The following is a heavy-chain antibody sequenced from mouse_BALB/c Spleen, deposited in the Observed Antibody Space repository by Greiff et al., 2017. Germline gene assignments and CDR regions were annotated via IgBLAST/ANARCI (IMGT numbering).Heavy chain of an antibody. V-gene: IGHV5-17*02. CDR1: GFTFSSFG. CDR2: ISSCSSTI. CDR3: ARSYDYDGNYYAMDY. J-gene: IGHJ4*01. Sequence: EVQRVESGGGLVQPGGSRKLSCAASGFTFSSFGMHWVRQAPEKGLEWVAYISSCSSTIYYADTVKGRFTISRDNPKNTLFLQMTSLRSEDTAMYYCARSYDYDGNYYAMDYWGQGTSVTVSS. D-gene: IGHD2-4*01.